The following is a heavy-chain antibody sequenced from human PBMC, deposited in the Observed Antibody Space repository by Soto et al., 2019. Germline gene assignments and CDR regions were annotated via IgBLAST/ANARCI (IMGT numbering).Heavy chain of an antibody. CDR2: IDPYDSYT. CDR1: GYSFTNYW. CDR3: ARLPPPTYCSGSTCSGY. V-gene: IGHV5-10-1*01. Sequence: EFMKISFKGSGYSFTNYWINWVRQIPGKGLEWMGRIDPYDSYTNYSPSFQGHVTISVDKSIRTAYLQWSSLQASDTAIYYCARLPPPTYCSGSTCSGYWGQGTLVTVSS. J-gene: IGHJ4*02. D-gene: IGHD2-15*01.